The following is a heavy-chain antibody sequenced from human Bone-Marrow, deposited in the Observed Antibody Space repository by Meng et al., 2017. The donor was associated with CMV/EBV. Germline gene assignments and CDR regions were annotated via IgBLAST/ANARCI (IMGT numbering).Heavy chain of an antibody. CDR3: ARDSGTDDAFDV. CDR1: GFSFSDYS. J-gene: IGHJ3*01. V-gene: IGHV3-21*01. Sequence: GGSLRLSCVASGFSFSDYSMNWVRQAPGKGLEWVSSITIFGSYIYYADSVKGRFTISRDNAKKSLYLQMHSLRAEDTAVYYCARDSGTDDAFDVWGQGTMVTVSS. D-gene: IGHD1-1*01. CDR2: ITIFGSYI.